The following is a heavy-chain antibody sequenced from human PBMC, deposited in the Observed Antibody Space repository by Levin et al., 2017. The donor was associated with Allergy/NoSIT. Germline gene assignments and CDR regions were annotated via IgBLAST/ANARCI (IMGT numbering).Heavy chain of an antibody. CDR1: GYSFTNYW. D-gene: IGHD3-10*01. J-gene: IGHJ6*02. CDR3: ARIVYGSGDYDNVLKGLDV. CDR2: IYPGDSDT. Sequence: GESLKISCKGSGYSFTNYWIAWVRQMPGKGLDYMGIIYPGDSDTRYSPSFQGQVTISVDKSINTAYVQWRSLKASDTAMYYCARIVYGSGDYDNVLKGLDVWGQGTTVTVSS. V-gene: IGHV5-51*01.